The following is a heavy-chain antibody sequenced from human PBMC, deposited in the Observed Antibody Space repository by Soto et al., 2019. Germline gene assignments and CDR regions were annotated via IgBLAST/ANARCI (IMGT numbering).Heavy chain of an antibody. CDR2: INEDGSMT. Sequence: EVQLVESGGCLVNPGGALRRPCADSEFSITNIWMYGVFQAPGKGLGWVSRINEDGSMTSHADSVRGRFTIYRDNAKNSLYLKMNSLRAEDPAVYYCVAGFRWGQGTLVTGSS. CDR1: EFSITNIW. V-gene: IGHV3-74*01. CDR3: VAGFR. J-gene: IGHJ4*02. D-gene: IGHD6-13*01.